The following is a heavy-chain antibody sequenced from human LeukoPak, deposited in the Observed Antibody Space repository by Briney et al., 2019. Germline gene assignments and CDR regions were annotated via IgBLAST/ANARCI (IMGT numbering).Heavy chain of an antibody. CDR3: ARGIRWRLHLGESEDAFDI. D-gene: IGHD3-16*01. CDR1: DGSISSYY. CDR2: IYTSGST. J-gene: IGHJ3*02. Sequence: PSETLSLTCSVPDGSISSYYWNWIRQPAGKGLEWIGHIYTSGSTNYNPSLSSRVTMSVDMSKRELSLKLSSVTAADTAVYYCARGIRWRLHLGESEDAFDIWGKGTMVTISS. V-gene: IGHV4-4*07.